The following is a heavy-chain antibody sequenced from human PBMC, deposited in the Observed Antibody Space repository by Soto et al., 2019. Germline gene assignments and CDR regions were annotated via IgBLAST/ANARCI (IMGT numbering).Heavy chain of an antibody. J-gene: IGHJ5*02. V-gene: IGHV4-31*11. CDR2: IYHTGKA. CDR1: GDAIYIGGYY. D-gene: IGHD2-2*01. Sequence: LALGSAVCGDAIYIGGYYVTWIHKHPGKGLEWIGYIYHTGKAYYNPSLESRVTMSVDTSKNQFSLKLASVTAADTAVYYCARDGSSTANWIDPWGQGILVTVPS. CDR3: ARDGSSTANWIDP.